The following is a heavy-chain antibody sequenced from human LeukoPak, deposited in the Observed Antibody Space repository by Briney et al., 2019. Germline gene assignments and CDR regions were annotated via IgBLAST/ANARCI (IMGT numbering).Heavy chain of an antibody. CDR1: GGSLNDYL. V-gene: IGHV4-34*01. Sequence: SETLSLTCAVYGGSLNDYLWSWSRQPPGRGLEWIGEVGHSGTTNYNPSLKSRVTISVDTSKNQFSLKLTSVTAADTAVYYCARELISSRAAFDTWGQGTVVTVSS. CDR2: VGHSGTT. J-gene: IGHJ3*02. CDR3: ARELISSRAAFDT. D-gene: IGHD3-10*01.